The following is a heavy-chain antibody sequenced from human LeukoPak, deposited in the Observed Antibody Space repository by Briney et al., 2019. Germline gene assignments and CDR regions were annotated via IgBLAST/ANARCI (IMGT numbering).Heavy chain of an antibody. J-gene: IGHJ4*02. D-gene: IGHD3-9*01. CDR2: ISYTGST. CDR3: ARDLRGPNDY. CDR1: GGSISSYY. V-gene: IGHV4-59*01. Sequence: PSETLSLTCTVSGGSISSYYWSWIRQPPGKELEWIAYISYTGSTNYNPSLKSRVTISVDTSKNQFSLKLNSVTAADTAVYYCARDLRGPNDYWGQGTLVTVSS.